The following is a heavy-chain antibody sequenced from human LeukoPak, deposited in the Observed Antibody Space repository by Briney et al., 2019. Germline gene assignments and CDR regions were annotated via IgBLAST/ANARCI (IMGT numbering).Heavy chain of an antibody. CDR2: INPNSGGT. V-gene: IGHV1-2*06. J-gene: IGHJ6*03. D-gene: IGHD3-10*02. CDR1: GYTFTGYY. Sequence: ASVKVPCKASGYTFTGYYMHWVRQAPGQGLEWMGRINPNSGGTNYAQKFQGRVTMTRDTSISTAYMELSRLRSDDTAVYYCASGGYVYYYYYMDVWGKGTTVTVSS. CDR3: ASGGYVYYYYYMDV.